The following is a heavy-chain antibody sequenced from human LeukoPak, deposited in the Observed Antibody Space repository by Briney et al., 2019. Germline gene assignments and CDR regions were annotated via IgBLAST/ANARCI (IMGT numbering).Heavy chain of an antibody. J-gene: IGHJ4*02. D-gene: IGHD5-18*01. CDR1: GFTFSSYA. Sequence: GRSLRLSCAASGFTFSSYAMHWVRQAPGKGLEWVAVISYDGSNKYYADSVKGRFTISRDNSKNTLYLQMNSLRAEDTAVYYCARDVGRTAMVSHYFDYWGQGTLVTVSS. V-gene: IGHV3-30*04. CDR3: ARDVGRTAMVSHYFDY. CDR2: ISYDGSNK.